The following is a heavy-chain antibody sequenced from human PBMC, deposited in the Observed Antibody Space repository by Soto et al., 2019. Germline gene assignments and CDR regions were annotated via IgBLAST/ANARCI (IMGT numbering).Heavy chain of an antibody. V-gene: IGHV4-34*01. CDR3: ARFYGDADAFDI. D-gene: IGHD4-17*01. J-gene: IGHJ3*02. CDR2: INHSGST. CDR1: GGSFSGYY. Sequence: SETLSLICAVYGGSFSGYYWSWIRQPPGKGLEWIGEINHSGSTNYNPSLKSRVTISVDTSKNQFSLKLSSVTAADTAVYYCARFYGDADAFDIWGQGTMVTVS.